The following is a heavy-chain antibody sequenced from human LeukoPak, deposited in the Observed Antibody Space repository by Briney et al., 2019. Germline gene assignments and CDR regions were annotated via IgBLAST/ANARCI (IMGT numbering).Heavy chain of an antibody. Sequence: SETLSLTCAVSGYSISSGYYWGWIRQPPGKGLEWIGSIYHSGSTYYNPSLKSRVTISVDTSKNQFSLKLSSVTAADTAVYYCARDPRPFYYYGMDVWGQGTTVTVSS. J-gene: IGHJ6*02. D-gene: IGHD6-6*01. CDR3: ARDPRPFYYYGMDV. CDR1: GYSISSGYY. CDR2: IYHSGST. V-gene: IGHV4-38-2*02.